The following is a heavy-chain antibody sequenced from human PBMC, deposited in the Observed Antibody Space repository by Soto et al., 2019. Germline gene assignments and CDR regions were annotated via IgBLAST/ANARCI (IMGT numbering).Heavy chain of an antibody. Sequence: SCKASGITFIADAMSWVRQAPGKGLEWVSAISGSGATTYYADSVKGRFTISRDKSKNTLYLQMNSLRAEDTALYYCAKSFSSNWYDYFDYWGQGSLVTVSS. D-gene: IGHD6-13*01. CDR3: AKSFSSNWYDYFDY. J-gene: IGHJ4*02. CDR1: GITFIADA. V-gene: IGHV3-23*01. CDR2: ISGSGATT.